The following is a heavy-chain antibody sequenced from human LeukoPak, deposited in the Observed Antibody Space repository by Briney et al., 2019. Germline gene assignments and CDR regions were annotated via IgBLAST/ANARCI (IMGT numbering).Heavy chain of an antibody. D-gene: IGHD3-22*01. Sequence: SQTLSLTCTVSGGSISSGGYYWSWIRQHPGKGLEWIGYIYYSGSTYYNPSLKSRVTISVDTSKNQFSLKLSSVSAADTAVYYCARSPYESNFDYWGQGTLVTVSS. V-gene: IGHV4-31*03. CDR1: GGSISSGGYY. CDR3: ARSPYESNFDY. CDR2: IYYSGST. J-gene: IGHJ4*02.